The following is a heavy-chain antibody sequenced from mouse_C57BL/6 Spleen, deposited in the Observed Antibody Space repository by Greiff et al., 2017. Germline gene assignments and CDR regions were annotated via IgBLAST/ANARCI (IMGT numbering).Heavy chain of an antibody. V-gene: IGHV1-82*01. D-gene: IGHD2-4*01. J-gene: IGHJ2*01. CDR1: GYAFSSSW. Sequence: VNVVESGPELVKPGASVKISCKASGYAFSSSWMNWVKQRPGKGLEWIGRIYPGDGDTNYNGKFKGKATLTADKSSSTAYMQLSSLTSEDSAVYFCARWRDDYDYFDYWGQGTTLTVSS. CDR3: ARWRDDYDYFDY. CDR2: IYPGDGDT.